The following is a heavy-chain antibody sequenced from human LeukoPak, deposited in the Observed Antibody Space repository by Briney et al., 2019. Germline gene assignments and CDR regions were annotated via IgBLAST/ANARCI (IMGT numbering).Heavy chain of an antibody. CDR2: ISSSGSTI. CDR1: GFTFSDYY. D-gene: IGHD3-10*01. J-gene: IGHJ4*02. Sequence: TGGSLRLSCAASGFTFSDYYMSWIRQAPGKGLEWVSYISSSGSTIYYADSVKGRFTISRDNAKNSLYLQMNSLRAEDTAVYYCARDRPVVPAPLWFGELWRDFDYWGQGTLVTVSS. V-gene: IGHV3-11*04. CDR3: ARDRPVVPAPLWFGELWRDFDY.